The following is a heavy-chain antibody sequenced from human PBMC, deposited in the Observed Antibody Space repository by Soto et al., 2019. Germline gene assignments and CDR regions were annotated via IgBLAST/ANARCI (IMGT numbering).Heavy chain of an antibody. CDR1: GFNFNNFG. Sequence: GGSLRLSCAASGFNFNNFGMNWFRQAPGKGLEWVSSIRTSSSYIYYAEPVKGRFTISRDNAKKSLYLEMNRLGVEDTAVYYCARDRAPFCGGDCGLVDVWGQGTSVTVSS. V-gene: IGHV3-21*01. CDR3: ARDRAPFCGGDCGLVDV. D-gene: IGHD2-21*02. CDR2: IRTSSSYI. J-gene: IGHJ6*02.